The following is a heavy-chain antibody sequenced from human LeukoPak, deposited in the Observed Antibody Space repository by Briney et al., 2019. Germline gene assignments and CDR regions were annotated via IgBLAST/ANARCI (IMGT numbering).Heavy chain of an antibody. J-gene: IGHJ4*02. CDR1: VGSFSSYA. Sequence: SVKVSCKASVGSFSSYANSWVRLAPGQGLEWVGVVIPIFGTANYAQKSQGRVTITADESTSTAYMELSSLRSEDPAVYSGARVATRAGASQFDYWGQGTLVSVSS. V-gene: IGHV1-69*13. CDR2: VIPIFGTA. CDR3: ARVATRAGASQFDY. D-gene: IGHD5-24*01.